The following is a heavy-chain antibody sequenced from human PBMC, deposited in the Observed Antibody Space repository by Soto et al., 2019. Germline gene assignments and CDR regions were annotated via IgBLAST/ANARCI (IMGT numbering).Heavy chain of an antibody. D-gene: IGHD3-10*01. V-gene: IGHV1-18*01. CDR1: GFAFSTYG. Sequence: ASVKVSCKASGFAFSTYGISWVRQAPGQGLEWMEWISAYNGNADYAQKFQDRVTMTADTSTSTAYMELRSLRPDDTAVYYCARDRSKSDYWGQGTLVTVSS. CDR3: ARDRSKSDY. J-gene: IGHJ4*02. CDR2: ISAYNGNA.